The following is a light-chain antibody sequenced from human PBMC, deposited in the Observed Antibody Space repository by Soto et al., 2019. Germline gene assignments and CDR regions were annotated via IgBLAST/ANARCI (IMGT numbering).Light chain of an antibody. CDR1: QSLSSH. J-gene: IGKJ5*01. V-gene: IGKV1-12*01. CDR3: QQANSFPLT. CDR2: GAS. Sequence: DIQMTQSPSSVSASIGDRVTITCRASQSLSSHLAWYQQKAGKAPKLLIYGASNLQSGVPSRFSGSASGTDFTLTISSLQPEDFATYHCQQANSFPLTFGQGTRLEI.